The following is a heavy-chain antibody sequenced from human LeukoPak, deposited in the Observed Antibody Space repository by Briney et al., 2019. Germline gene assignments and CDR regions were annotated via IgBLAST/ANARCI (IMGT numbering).Heavy chain of an antibody. J-gene: IGHJ3*02. CDR3: ARDQWDAFDI. Sequence: PGGSLRLSCAASGFSLSAYWMTWVRQAPGKGLEWVSYISSSSSTIYYADSVKGRFTISRDNAKNSLYLQMNSLRAEDTAVYYCARDQWDAFDIWGQGTMVTVSS. CDR2: ISSSSSTI. V-gene: IGHV3-48*04. D-gene: IGHD6-19*01. CDR1: GFSLSAYW.